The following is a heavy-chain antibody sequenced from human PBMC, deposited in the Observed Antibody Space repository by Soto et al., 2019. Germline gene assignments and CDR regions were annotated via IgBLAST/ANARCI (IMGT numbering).Heavy chain of an antibody. D-gene: IGHD6-19*01. J-gene: IGHJ4*02. CDR1: GFTFSYYW. Sequence: PGGSLRLSCAASGFTFSYYWMHWVRQAPGKGLEWVSRINSAGDNTNYADSVKGRFNMSRDNAKNTVYLQMSSLRAEDTAVYYCARVSRGWYFFDYWGQGTLVTVSS. V-gene: IGHV3-74*01. CDR3: ARVSRGWYFFDY. CDR2: INSAGDNT.